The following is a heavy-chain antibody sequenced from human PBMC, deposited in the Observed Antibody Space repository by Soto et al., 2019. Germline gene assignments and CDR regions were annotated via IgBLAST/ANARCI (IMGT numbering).Heavy chain of an antibody. J-gene: IGHJ6*02. CDR2: IWYDGNNK. D-gene: IGHD3-10*01. V-gene: IGHV3-33*01. CDR1: GFTFSSYD. Sequence: QVQLVESGGGVVQPGRSLRLSCAASGFTFSSYDMHWVRQAPGKGLAWVALIWYDGNNKYYADSVKGRFTISRDNSKNTLYLKMNSLRAADTAVYYCARESVTYASGSYPRGMDVWGQGTTVPVSS. CDR3: ARESVTYASGSYPRGMDV.